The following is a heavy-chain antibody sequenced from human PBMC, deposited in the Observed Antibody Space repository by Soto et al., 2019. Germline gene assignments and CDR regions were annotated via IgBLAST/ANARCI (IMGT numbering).Heavy chain of an antibody. V-gene: IGHV4-30-4*01. CDR2: IYYSGNT. J-gene: IGHJ6*02. CDR3: ASYSIYGMDV. D-gene: IGHD2-21*01. Sequence: PAETLCLTCSVSVGSISIGYYYWSWIRQPPGKGLEWIGNIYYSGNTYYNPSLKSRLIISIDTSKKQFSLKVGSVTAADTPVYYCASYSIYGMDVWGQGTTVTVSS. CDR1: VGSISIGYYY.